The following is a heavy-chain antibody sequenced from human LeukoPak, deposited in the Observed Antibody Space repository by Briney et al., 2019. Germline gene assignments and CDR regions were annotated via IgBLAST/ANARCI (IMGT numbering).Heavy chain of an antibody. CDR2: INHSGST. CDR1: GGSFRGYY. V-gene: IGHV4-34*01. CDR3: ARVPVVVPAAFYYFDY. J-gene: IGHJ4*02. Sequence: PSETLSLTCAVYGGSFRGYYWSWLRQPPGKGLEWIGEINHSGSTNYNPSLKSRVTISVDTSKNQFSLKLSSVTAADTAVYYCARVPVVVPAAFYYFDYWGQGTLVTVSS. D-gene: IGHD2-2*01.